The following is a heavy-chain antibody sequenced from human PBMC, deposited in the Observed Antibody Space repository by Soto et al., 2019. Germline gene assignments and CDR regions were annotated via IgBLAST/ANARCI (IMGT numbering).Heavy chain of an antibody. D-gene: IGHD4-4*01. CDR1: GCSISSSSYY. CDR3: ASPGASNYSPFYYYYGMDV. Sequence: SEALSLTCAFSGCSISSSSYYWGWIHQPPGKGLEWIGSIYYSGSTYYNPSLKSRVTISVDTSKNQFSLKLSSVTAADTAVYYCASPGASNYSPFYYYYGMDVWGQGTTVPVSS. V-gene: IGHV4-39*01. CDR2: IYYSGST. J-gene: IGHJ6*02.